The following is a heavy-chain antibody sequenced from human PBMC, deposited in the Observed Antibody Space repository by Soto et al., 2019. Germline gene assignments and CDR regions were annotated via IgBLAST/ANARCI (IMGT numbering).Heavy chain of an antibody. D-gene: IGHD3-9*01. CDR1: GGSFSGYY. CDR2: INHSGST. V-gene: IGHV4-34*01. J-gene: IGHJ4*02. CDR3: ARVTPCDISTGYYYFDY. Sequence: PSETLSLTCAVYGGSFSGYYWSWIRQPPGKGLEWIGEINHSGSTNYNPSLKSRVTISVDTSKNQFSLKLSSVTAADTAVYYCARVTPCDISTGYYYFDYWGQGTLVTVSS.